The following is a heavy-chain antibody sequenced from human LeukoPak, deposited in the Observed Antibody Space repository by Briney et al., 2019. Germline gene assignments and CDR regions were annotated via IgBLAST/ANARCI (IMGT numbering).Heavy chain of an antibody. CDR3: ARVVPYYDILTGYYAWGTAYYYYMDV. Sequence: ASETLSLTCTVSGGSISSSSYDWGWIRQPPGKGLEWIGEINHSGSTNYNPSLKSRVTISVDTSKNQFSLKLSSVTAADTAVYYCARVVPYYDILTGYYAWGTAYYYYMDVWGKGTTVTISS. D-gene: IGHD3-9*01. CDR1: GGSISSSSYD. CDR2: INHSGST. J-gene: IGHJ6*03. V-gene: IGHV4-39*07.